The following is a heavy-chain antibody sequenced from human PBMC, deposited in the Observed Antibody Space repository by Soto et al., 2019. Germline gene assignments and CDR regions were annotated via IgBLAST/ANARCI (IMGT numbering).Heavy chain of an antibody. Sequence: EVQLLESGGGLVQPGGSLRLSCAASGFSFNTYAMNWVRQAPGKGLEWVSAISGYGGSTYYADSVKGRFTISRDSFKSTLYLQMNSLRAEDTAVYYCAKVGVGATTIYYFDYWGQGTLVTVSS. CDR1: GFSFNTYA. J-gene: IGHJ4*02. CDR3: AKVGVGATTIYYFDY. D-gene: IGHD1-26*01. V-gene: IGHV3-23*01. CDR2: ISGYGGST.